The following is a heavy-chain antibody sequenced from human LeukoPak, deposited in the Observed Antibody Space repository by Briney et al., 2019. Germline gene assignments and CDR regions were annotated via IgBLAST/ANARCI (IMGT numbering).Heavy chain of an antibody. D-gene: IGHD3-10*01. J-gene: IGHJ4*02. CDR1: GFTFSSYS. CDR2: ISSSSSYI. Sequence: GGSLRLSCAASGFTFSSYSMNWVRQAPGKGLEWVSSISSSSSYIYYADSVKGRFTISRDNAKNSLYLQMNSLRAEDTAVYYCARDALWLGELPLSYGGQGTLVTVS. V-gene: IGHV3-21*01. CDR3: ARDALWLGELPLSY.